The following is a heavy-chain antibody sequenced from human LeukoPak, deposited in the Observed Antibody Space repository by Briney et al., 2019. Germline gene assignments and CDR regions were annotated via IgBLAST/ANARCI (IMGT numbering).Heavy chain of an antibody. D-gene: IGHD3-22*01. J-gene: IGHJ4*02. V-gene: IGHV3-21*01. CDR3: ASIPDSSGYYPQLPFDY. CDR2: ISSSSSYI. Sequence: GGSLRRSCAASGFTFSSYSMNWVRQAPGKGLEWVSSISSSSSYIYYADSVKGRFTSSRDNAKDSLYLQMNSLRAEDTAVYYCASIPDSSGYYPQLPFDYWGQGTLVTVSS. CDR1: GFTFSSYS.